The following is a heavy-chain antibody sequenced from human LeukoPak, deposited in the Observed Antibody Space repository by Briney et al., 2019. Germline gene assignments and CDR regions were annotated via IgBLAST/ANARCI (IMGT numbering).Heavy chain of an antibody. Sequence: QPGGSLRLSCAASGFTFSSYAMSWVRQARGKGLEWVSAISGSGGRTYYADSVKGRFTISRDNSKNTLYLQMNSLRAEDTAVYYCATYPHYGSYYSWGQGTLVTVSS. CDR3: ATYPHYGSYYS. CDR1: GFTFSSYA. V-gene: IGHV3-23*01. CDR2: ISGSGGRT. D-gene: IGHD1-26*01. J-gene: IGHJ4*02.